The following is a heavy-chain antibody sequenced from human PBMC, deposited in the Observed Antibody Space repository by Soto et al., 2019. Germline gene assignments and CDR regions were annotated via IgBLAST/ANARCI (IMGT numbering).Heavy chain of an antibody. D-gene: IGHD3-22*01. V-gene: IGHV3-11*01. J-gene: IGHJ3*02. CDR2: ISSSGSTI. Sequence: PGGSLRLSCAASGFTFSDYYMSWIRQAPGKGLEWVSYISSSGSTIYYADSVKGRFTISRDNSKNTLYLQMNSLRAEDTAVYYCAKGKRRGSYYDSSGPASAFDIWGQGTMVTVSS. CDR3: AKGKRRGSYYDSSGPASAFDI. CDR1: GFTFSDYY.